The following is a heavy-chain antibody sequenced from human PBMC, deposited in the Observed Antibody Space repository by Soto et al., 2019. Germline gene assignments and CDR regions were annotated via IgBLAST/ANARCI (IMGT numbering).Heavy chain of an antibody. CDR3: ARGANCSGGSCYPANYYYYYYMDV. CDR2: INPSGGST. J-gene: IGHJ6*03. V-gene: IGHV1-46*03. Sequence: ASVKVSCKASGYTFTSYYMHWVRQAPGQGLEWMGIINPSGGSTSYAQKFQGRVTMTRDTSTSTVYMELSSLRSEDTAVYYCARGANCSGGSCYPANYYYYYYMDVWGKGTTVTVSS. D-gene: IGHD2-15*01. CDR1: GYTFTSYY.